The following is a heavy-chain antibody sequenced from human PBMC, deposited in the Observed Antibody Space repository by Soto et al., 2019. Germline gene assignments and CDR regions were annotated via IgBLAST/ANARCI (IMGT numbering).Heavy chain of an antibody. J-gene: IGHJ6*02. CDR3: ARDLPYSSSPGGYYYYYGTDV. V-gene: IGHV3-48*03. CDR1: GFTFSSYE. Sequence: GGSLRLSCAASGFTFSSYEMNWVRQAPGKGLEWVSYISSSGSTIYYADSVKGRFTISRDNAKNSLYLQMNSLRAEDTAVYYCARDLPYSSSPGGYYYYYGTDVWGQGTTVTVSS. D-gene: IGHD6-6*01. CDR2: ISSSGSTI.